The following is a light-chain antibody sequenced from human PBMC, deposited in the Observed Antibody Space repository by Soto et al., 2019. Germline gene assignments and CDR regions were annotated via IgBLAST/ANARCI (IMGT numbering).Light chain of an antibody. V-gene: IGLV2-8*01. CDR2: EVS. CDR3: SSYAGSNNLV. Sequence: QSVLTQPPSASGSPGQSVTISCTGTSSDVGGYNYVSWYQQHPGKAPKLMIYEVSKRPSGVPDRFSGSKSGNTASLTVSGLQAEDEADYYCSSYAGSNNLVFVVGTQLTVL. CDR1: SSDVGGYNY. J-gene: IGLJ7*01.